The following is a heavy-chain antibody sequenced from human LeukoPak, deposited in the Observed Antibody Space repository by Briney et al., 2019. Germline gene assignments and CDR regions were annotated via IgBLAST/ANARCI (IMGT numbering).Heavy chain of an antibody. Sequence: GGSLRLSCAASGFTFSNKWMHWVRQALGKGLVWVSLINTDGSTTSYADSVKGRFTISRDNAKNTLYLQMNSLRAEDTAVYYCVRGGGYYHDYWGQGTLVTVSS. CDR3: VRGGGYYHDY. CDR1: GFTFSNKW. CDR2: INTDGSTT. D-gene: IGHD3-3*01. J-gene: IGHJ4*02. V-gene: IGHV3-74*01.